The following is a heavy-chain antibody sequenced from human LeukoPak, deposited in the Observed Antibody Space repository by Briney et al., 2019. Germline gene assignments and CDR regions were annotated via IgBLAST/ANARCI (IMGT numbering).Heavy chain of an antibody. J-gene: IGHJ4*02. CDR1: GGSISSGDYY. V-gene: IGHV4-30-4*08. CDR3: ARERVLAAAWLDY. Sequence: SETLSLTCTVSGGSISSGDYYWSWLRQPPGKGLEWIGYIYYSGSTYYNPSLKSRVTISVDTSKNQFSLKLSSVTAADTAVYYCARERVLAAAWLDYWGQGTLVTVSS. CDR2: IYYSGST. D-gene: IGHD6-13*01.